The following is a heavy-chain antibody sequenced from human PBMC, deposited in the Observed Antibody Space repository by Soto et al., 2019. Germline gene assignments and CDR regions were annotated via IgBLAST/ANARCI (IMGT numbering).Heavy chain of an antibody. Sequence: GGSLRLSCAASGFTFSSYAMHWARQAPGKGLEWVAVISYDGSNKYYADSVKGRFTISRDNSKNTLYLQMNSLRAEDTAMYYCAREIRYFDWLSPIDYWGQGTLVTVSS. D-gene: IGHD3-9*01. CDR1: GFTFSSYA. CDR2: ISYDGSNK. J-gene: IGHJ4*02. V-gene: IGHV3-30-3*01. CDR3: AREIRYFDWLSPIDY.